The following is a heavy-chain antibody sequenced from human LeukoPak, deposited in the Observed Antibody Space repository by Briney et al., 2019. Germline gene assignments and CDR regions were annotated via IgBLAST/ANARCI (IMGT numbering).Heavy chain of an antibody. CDR3: ARDFPYYGSGRDAFDI. V-gene: IGHV4-4*07. CDR1: GGSISSYY. Sequence: PSETLSLTCTVSGGSISSYYWSWIRQPAGKGLEWIGRIYTSGSTNYNPSLKSRVTMSVDTSKNQFSLKLSSVTAADTAVYYCARDFPYYGSGRDAFDIWGQGTMVTVSS. J-gene: IGHJ3*02. CDR2: IYTSGST. D-gene: IGHD3-10*01.